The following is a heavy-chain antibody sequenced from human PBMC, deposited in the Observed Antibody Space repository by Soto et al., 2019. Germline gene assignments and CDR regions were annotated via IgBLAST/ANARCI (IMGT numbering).Heavy chain of an antibody. CDR1: GFAFGSSA. J-gene: IGHJ4*02. CDR2: ISYDGSNK. D-gene: IGHD3-10*01. CDR3: AKVMVRGGNFDY. V-gene: IGHV3-30*18. Sequence: GGSLRLSCAASGFAFGSSAMSWVRQAPGKGLEWVAVISYDGSNKYYADSVKGRFTISRDNSKNTLYLQMNSLRAEDTAVYYCAKVMVRGGNFDYWGQGTLVTVSS.